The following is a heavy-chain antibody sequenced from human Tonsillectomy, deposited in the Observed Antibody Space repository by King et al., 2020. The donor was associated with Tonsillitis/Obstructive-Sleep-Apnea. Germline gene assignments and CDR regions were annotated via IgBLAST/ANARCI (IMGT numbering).Heavy chain of an antibody. D-gene: IGHD2-15*01. Sequence: VQLVESGGGLIQPGGSLRLSCAASGCTVSNDYVSWVRQAPGKGLEWVSVIYSGGSTYYTDSVKGRFTISRDNSKNTGYLQMNSLRAEDTAVYYCACGYCSGGSCPHYYYMDVWGKGTTVTVS. V-gene: IGHV3-53*01. CDR3: ACGYCSGGSCPHYYYMDV. CDR1: GCTVSNDY. CDR2: IYSGGST. J-gene: IGHJ6*03.